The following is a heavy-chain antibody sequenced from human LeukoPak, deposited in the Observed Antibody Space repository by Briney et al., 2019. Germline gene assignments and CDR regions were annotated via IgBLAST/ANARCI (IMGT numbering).Heavy chain of an antibody. Sequence: ASVKVSCKASGYTFTSYGISWVRQAPGQGLEWMGWISAYNGNTNYAQKLQGRVTMTTDTSTSTAYMELRSLRSDGTAVYYCARDATPYYDFWSGSLSWGQGTLVTVSS. CDR3: ARDATPYYDFWSGSLS. J-gene: IGHJ5*02. D-gene: IGHD3-3*01. CDR1: GYTFTSYG. V-gene: IGHV1-18*01. CDR2: ISAYNGNT.